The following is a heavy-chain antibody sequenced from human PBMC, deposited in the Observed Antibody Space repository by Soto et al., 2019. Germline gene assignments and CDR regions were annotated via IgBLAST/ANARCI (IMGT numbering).Heavy chain of an antibody. CDR2: IGPASGDT. D-gene: IGHD3-22*01. CDR1: RYTFTRHY. CDR3: GRERTGWLVFFY. Sequence: AAEHVSYKASRYTFTRHYIHWLRQAPGQGPEWMGEIGPASGDTRYAQKRHGRVADTSEKSITTVYMELTNLSPDVTAVDYVGRERTGWLVFFYWGQGTPVTVSS. J-gene: IGHJ4*02. V-gene: IGHV1-2*02.